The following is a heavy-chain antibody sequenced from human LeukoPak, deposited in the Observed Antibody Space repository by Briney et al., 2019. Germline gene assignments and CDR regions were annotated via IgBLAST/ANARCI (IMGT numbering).Heavy chain of an antibody. D-gene: IGHD5-18*01. Sequence: ASVKVSCKASGYTFTGCFIHYVRQAPGQGREWMGWIDPNSDNIRYSETFKDRVTMNRDTSTNTAYMELSWLRSDDTAVYYCARSAYNYGYVYFDHWGQGTLVIVSS. J-gene: IGHJ4*02. CDR2: IDPNSDNI. V-gene: IGHV1-2*02. CDR3: ARSAYNYGYVYFDH. CDR1: GYTFTGCF.